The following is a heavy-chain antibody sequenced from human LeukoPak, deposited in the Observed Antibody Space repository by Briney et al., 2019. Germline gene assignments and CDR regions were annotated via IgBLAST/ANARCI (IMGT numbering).Heavy chain of an antibody. V-gene: IGHV4-39*01. CDR1: SGSISSNSYY. CDR2: IYYSGST. J-gene: IGHJ4*02. CDR3: ARTRYYYNSRSYGAPYYFDY. D-gene: IGHD3-10*01. Sequence: KPSETLSLTCAVSSGSISSNSYYWGWIRQPPGKGLEWIGSIYYSGSTYYNPSLKSRVTISVDTSKNQFSLKLSSVTAADTAVYYCARTRYYYNSRSYGAPYYFDYWGQGTLVTVSS.